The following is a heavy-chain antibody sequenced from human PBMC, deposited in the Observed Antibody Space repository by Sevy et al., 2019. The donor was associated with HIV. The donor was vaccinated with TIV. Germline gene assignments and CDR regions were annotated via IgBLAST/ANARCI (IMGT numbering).Heavy chain of an antibody. CDR2: INESGII. CDR3: ARSPPVVVVPGAPSWFDP. J-gene: IGHJ5*02. V-gene: IGHV4-34*01. Sequence: SETLSLTCAVHDGSFSGYYWNWIHQLPGKGLEWIGEINESGIIYYNPSLKSRVTISVDTSKKQFSLKLNSVTAADTAVYFCARSPPVVVVPGAPSWFDPWGQGTLVTVSS. D-gene: IGHD2-2*01. CDR1: DGSFSGYY.